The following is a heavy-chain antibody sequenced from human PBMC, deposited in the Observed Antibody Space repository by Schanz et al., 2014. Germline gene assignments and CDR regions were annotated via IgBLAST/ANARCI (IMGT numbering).Heavy chain of an antibody. V-gene: IGHV1-18*01. CDR1: GYTFTSYG. D-gene: IGHD3-10*01. J-gene: IGHJ4*02. CDR3: ARDRVSFVRGPLGVD. Sequence: QVQLVQSGVEVKRPGASVKVSCKASGYTFTSYGITWVRQAPGQGLEWMGWISGYNGDTNYAPKFQDRVTMTTDTSTGITSLELRILKSDDTAVYYCARDRVSFVRGPLGVDWGQGTQVIVSS. CDR2: ISGYNGDT.